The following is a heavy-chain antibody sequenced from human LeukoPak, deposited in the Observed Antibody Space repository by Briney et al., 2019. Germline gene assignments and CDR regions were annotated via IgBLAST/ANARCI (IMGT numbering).Heavy chain of an antibody. CDR2: ISAYNGNT. CDR3: ARDKYYDFWSGYSSSGMDV. V-gene: IGHV1-18*01. J-gene: IGHJ6*02. CDR1: GYTFLSYG. D-gene: IGHD3-3*01. Sequence: ASVKVSFKASGYTFLSYGISWVRQAPGQGLEWMGWISAYNGNTNYEQNFQGRVTMTTDTTTSTAYMELRSLRSDDTAVYFCARDKYYDFWSGYSSSGMDVWGQGTTVTVSS.